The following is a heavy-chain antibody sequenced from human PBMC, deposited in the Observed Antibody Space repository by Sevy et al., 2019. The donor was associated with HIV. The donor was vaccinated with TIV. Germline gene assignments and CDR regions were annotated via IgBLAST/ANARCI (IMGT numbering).Heavy chain of an antibody. Sequence: GGSLRLSCAASGFSFRNFGMHWVRQAPGKGLEWLALISFDGDTKYYGDSVKGRFTISRDNSKNPLYLQMNSLRVEDTAVYYCAKRGGHDTSGYVSYYYYGMDVWGQGTTVTVSS. V-gene: IGHV3-30*18. CDR3: AKRGGHDTSGYVSYYYYGMDV. CDR2: ISFDGDTK. J-gene: IGHJ6*02. CDR1: GFSFRNFG. D-gene: IGHD3-22*01.